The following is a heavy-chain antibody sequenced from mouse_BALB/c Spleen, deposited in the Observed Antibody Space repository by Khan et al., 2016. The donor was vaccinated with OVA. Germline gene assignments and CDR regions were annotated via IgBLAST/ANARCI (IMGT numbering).Heavy chain of an antibody. D-gene: IGHD1-1*01. CDR3: ARVYGGDFDY. J-gene: IGHJ2*01. Sequence: EVQLQESGPGLVKPSQSLSLTCTVTGYSITSDYAWNWIRQFPGNKLEWMGFISYSGNTNHNPSLKSRISITRDPSKNQFFLQFNSVTTEDTATYYCARVYGGDFDYWGQGTTLTVSS. CDR2: ISYSGNT. V-gene: IGHV3-2*02. CDR1: GYSITSDYA.